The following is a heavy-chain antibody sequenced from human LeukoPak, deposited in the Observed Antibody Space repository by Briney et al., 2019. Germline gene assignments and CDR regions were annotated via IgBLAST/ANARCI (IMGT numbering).Heavy chain of an antibody. D-gene: IGHD2-15*01. CDR3: AREVARSAFDI. CDR1: GYTFTSYG. V-gene: IGHV1-46*01. J-gene: IGHJ3*02. CDR2: INPSGGST. Sequence: GASVKVSCKASGYTFTSYGISWVRQAPGQGLEWMGIINPSGGSTSYAQKFQGRVTMTRDMSTSTVYMELSSLRSEDTAVYYCAREVARSAFDIWGQGTMVTVSS.